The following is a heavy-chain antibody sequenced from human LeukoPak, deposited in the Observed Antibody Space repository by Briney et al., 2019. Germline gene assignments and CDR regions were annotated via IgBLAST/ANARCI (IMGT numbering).Heavy chain of an antibody. V-gene: IGHV3-15*01. Sequence: KPGGSLRLSCAASGFTFSDYYMSWVRQAPGKGLEWVGRIKSKTDGGTTDYAAPVKGRFTISRDDSKNTLYLQMNSLKTEDTAVYYCTTRSMVRGVTHDYWGQGTLVTVSS. D-gene: IGHD3-10*01. CDR1: GFTFSDYY. CDR2: IKSKTDGGTT. J-gene: IGHJ4*02. CDR3: TTRSMVRGVTHDY.